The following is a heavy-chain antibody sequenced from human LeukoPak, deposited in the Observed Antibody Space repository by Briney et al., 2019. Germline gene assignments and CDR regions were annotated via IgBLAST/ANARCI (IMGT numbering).Heavy chain of an antibody. Sequence: WASVKVSCKASGYTFTSYVMYWVRQAPGQRLEWMGWINAGNGNTKYSQEFQGRVTITRDSSASTAYMELSSLTSEDMAVYYCAEESGCNPTYFTYWGKEPWSPSPQ. CDR2: INAGNGNT. D-gene: IGHD6-19*01. CDR1: GYTFTSYV. J-gene: IGHJ4*01. CDR3: AEESGCNPTYFTY. V-gene: IGHV1-3*03.